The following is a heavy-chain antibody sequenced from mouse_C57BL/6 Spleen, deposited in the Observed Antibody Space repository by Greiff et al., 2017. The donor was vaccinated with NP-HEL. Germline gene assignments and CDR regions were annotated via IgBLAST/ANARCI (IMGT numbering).Heavy chain of an antibody. CDR3: ARFYDGYSVYFDY. CDR2: INPNNGGT. CDR1: GYTFTDYY. V-gene: IGHV1-26*01. Sequence: EVQLQQSGPELVKPGASVKISCKASGYTFTDYYMNWVKQSHGKSLEWIGDINPNNGGTSYNQKFKGKATLTVDKSSSTAYMELRSLTSEDSAVYYCARFYDGYSVYFDYWGQGTTLTVSS. J-gene: IGHJ2*01. D-gene: IGHD2-3*01.